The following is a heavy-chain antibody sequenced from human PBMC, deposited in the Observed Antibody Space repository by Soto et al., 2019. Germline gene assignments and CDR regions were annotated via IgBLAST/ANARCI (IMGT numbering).Heavy chain of an antibody. Sequence: SETLSLTCTVSGGSISSGGYYWSWIRQPAGKGLEWIGRVYSSGTTDYNPSLNSRATMSVETSKNQFSLKLSSVTAADTAVYYCARDIGSYAYGEGYWGQGIQVTVSS. CDR3: ARDIGSYAYGEGY. CDR1: GGSISSGGYY. J-gene: IGHJ4*02. CDR2: VYSSGTT. V-gene: IGHV4-61*02. D-gene: IGHD3-10*01.